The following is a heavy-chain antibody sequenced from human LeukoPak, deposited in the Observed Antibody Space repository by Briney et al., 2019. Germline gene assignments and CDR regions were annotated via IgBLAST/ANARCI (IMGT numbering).Heavy chain of an antibody. D-gene: IGHD4/OR15-4a*01. Sequence: PGGSLRLSCAASGFTFSSYAIHWVRQAPGKGLEWVTVISNDGSKKSNADSVKGRFIISRDNSKNTVYLQMSSLRPEDTAMYYCAKVSLNMVNDAFDIWGQGTMVSVSS. CDR2: ISNDGSKK. V-gene: IGHV3-30*04. J-gene: IGHJ3*02. CDR1: GFTFSSYA. CDR3: AKVSLNMVNDAFDI.